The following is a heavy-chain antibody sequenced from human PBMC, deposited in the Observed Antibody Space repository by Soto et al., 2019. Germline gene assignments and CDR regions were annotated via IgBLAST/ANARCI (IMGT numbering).Heavy chain of an antibody. J-gene: IGHJ4*02. D-gene: IGHD3-16*02. Sequence: SETLSLTCAVSGGSVNTEFWWSWVRQPPRKGPEWIGEVHHSGTTNYIQSLTSRLTMSVDKSGNQVSLEPTSVTAADTAEYYCARGVSYRWGYWGQGTLVTVSS. CDR1: GGSVNTEFW. CDR3: ARGVSYRWGY. CDR2: VHHSGTT. V-gene: IGHV4-4*02.